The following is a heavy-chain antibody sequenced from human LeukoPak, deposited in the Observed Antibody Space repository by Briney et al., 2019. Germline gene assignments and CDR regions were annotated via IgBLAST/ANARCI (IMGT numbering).Heavy chain of an antibody. D-gene: IGHD1-26*01. Sequence: GGSLRLSCAASGFTFSSCTMNWVRQAPGKGLEWLSSISRSSSHRYYADSVKGRFTISRDNARNSVDLHLKSLRAKDTAVYYCATLMVGPTDPHDYWGQGTQVSVSS. CDR1: GFTFSSCT. V-gene: IGHV3-21*01. J-gene: IGHJ4*02. CDR3: ATLMVGPTDPHDY. CDR2: ISRSSSHR.